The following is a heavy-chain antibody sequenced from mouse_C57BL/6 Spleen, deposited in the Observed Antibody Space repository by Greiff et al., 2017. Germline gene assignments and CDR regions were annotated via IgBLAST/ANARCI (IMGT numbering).Heavy chain of an antibody. CDR3: TREEGELLRFYFDY. J-gene: IGHJ2*01. Sequence: QVQLQQSGAELVRPGASVTLSCKASGYTFTDYEMHWVKQTPVHGLEWIGAIDPETGGTAYNQKFKGKAILTADKSSSTAYMELRSLTSEDSAVYYCTREEGELLRFYFDYWGQGTTLTVSS. D-gene: IGHD1-1*01. V-gene: IGHV1-15*01. CDR2: IDPETGGT. CDR1: GYTFTDYE.